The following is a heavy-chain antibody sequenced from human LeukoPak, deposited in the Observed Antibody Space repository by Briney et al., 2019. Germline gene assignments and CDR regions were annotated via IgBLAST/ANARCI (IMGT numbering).Heavy chain of an antibody. Sequence: ASVKVSCKASGYTFTSYAMHWVRQAPGQRLEWMGWINAGNGNTKYSQKFQGRVTMTRDTSTSTVYMELSSLRSEDTAVYYCARDYGYYFDYWGQGTLVTVSS. CDR1: GYTFTSYA. V-gene: IGHV1-3*01. CDR3: ARDYGYYFDY. D-gene: IGHD3-10*01. J-gene: IGHJ4*02. CDR2: INAGNGNT.